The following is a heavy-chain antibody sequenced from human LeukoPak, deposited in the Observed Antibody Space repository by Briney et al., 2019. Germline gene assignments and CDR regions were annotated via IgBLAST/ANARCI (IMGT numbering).Heavy chain of an antibody. V-gene: IGHV3-66*01. CDR1: DFTVSNTY. CDR3: AKDRIDNTVDQ. CDR2: IYSGGST. Sequence: GGPLRLSCVAFDFTVSNTYMSWVPRSPGKARECVSVIYSGGSTYYADSVKGRFTISRDNSKLPLYLQMNGLRAEDTAMYYCAKDRIDNTVDQWGQGTLVTVSS. J-gene: IGHJ4*02. D-gene: IGHD2-21*01.